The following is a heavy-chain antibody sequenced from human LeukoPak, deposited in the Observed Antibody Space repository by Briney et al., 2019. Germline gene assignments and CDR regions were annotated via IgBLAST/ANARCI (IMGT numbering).Heavy chain of an antibody. CDR2: ISNSGGTI. V-gene: IGHV3-11*01. Sequence: PGGSLRLSCAASGFTFSDYFMTWSRQAPGKGLEWVSYISNSGGTIYYSASVKGRFTISRDNAKNLLYLEMDSLRAGDTAVYYCARMRSSWSFDHWGQGSLVTVSS. D-gene: IGHD6-13*01. CDR1: GFTFSDYF. J-gene: IGHJ4*02. CDR3: ARMRSSWSFDH.